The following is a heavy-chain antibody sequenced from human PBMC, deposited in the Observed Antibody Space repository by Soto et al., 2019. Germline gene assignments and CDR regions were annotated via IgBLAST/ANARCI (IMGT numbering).Heavy chain of an antibody. Sequence: EVQLVESGGGLVQPGGSLRLSCGASGFTFSTYNMHWVRQGPGRGLVWVSRINSDGSSTRYADSVKGRFTISRDNAKKTRYLQMNSLRVEDTAIYXXAXXXXXXXXWYDGHWGLGTLVTVSS. D-gene: IGHD1-1*01. CDR3: AXXXXXXXXWYDGH. V-gene: IGHV3-74*01. CDR2: INSDGSST. CDR1: GFTFSTYN. J-gene: IGHJ4*02.